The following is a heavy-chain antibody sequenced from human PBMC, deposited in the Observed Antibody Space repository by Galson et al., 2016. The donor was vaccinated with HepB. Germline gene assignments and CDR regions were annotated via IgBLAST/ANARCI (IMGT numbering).Heavy chain of an antibody. CDR3: ARTDDYSTTRGFFEG. CDR1: GIVVSSTH. CDR2: IYRGGET. J-gene: IGHJ4*02. V-gene: IGHV3-66*02. D-gene: IGHD4-11*01. Sequence: SLRLSCAASGIVVSSTHFSWVRQTPGKGLEWVSDIYRGGETYHADSVKGRFTISRDNSKNTLYLQMNSLRVEDTGVYYCARTDDYSTTRGFFEGRGQGTLVTVSS.